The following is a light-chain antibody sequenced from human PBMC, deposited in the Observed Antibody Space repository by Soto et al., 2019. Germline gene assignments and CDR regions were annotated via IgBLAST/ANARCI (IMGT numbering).Light chain of an antibody. CDR2: DAS. Sequence: DIQMTQSPSTLSASVGDRVTITCRASQSISSWLAWYQQKPGKAPKLLIYDASSLGSGVPSRFSGSGSGTEFTLTISSLQPDDFATYYCQQYNSYSPWTFGQGTKV. CDR3: QQYNSYSPWT. V-gene: IGKV1-5*01. CDR1: QSISSW. J-gene: IGKJ1*01.